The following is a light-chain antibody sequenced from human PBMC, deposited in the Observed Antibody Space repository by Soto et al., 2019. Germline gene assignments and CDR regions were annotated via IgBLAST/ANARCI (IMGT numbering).Light chain of an antibody. V-gene: IGKV1-12*01. Sequence: DIQMTQSPSSVSASVGDRVTITCRASQGISRWLAWYQKKPGRAPKLLIYAASSLQSGVPVRFSGSGSGTDFTLSISSLEPADVATYYCQQLDSFTLTFGQGTRLEIK. CDR3: QQLDSFTLT. J-gene: IGKJ5*01. CDR1: QGISRW. CDR2: AAS.